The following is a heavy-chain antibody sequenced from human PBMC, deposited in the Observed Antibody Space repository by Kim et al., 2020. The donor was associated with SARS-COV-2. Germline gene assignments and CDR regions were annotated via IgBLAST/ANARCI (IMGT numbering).Heavy chain of an antibody. CDR3: APGHIAARGY. Sequence: IANYAQKFQGRVTITADKSTSTAYMELSSLRSEDTAVYYCAPGHIAARGYWGQGTLVTVSS. D-gene: IGHD6-6*01. V-gene: IGHV1-69*02. J-gene: IGHJ4*02. CDR2: IA.